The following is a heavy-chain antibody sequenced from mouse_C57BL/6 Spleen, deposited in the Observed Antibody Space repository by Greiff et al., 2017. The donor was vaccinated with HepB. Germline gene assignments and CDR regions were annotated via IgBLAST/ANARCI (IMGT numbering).Heavy chain of an antibody. Sequence: QVQLQQSGAELARPGASVKLSCKASGYTFTSYGISWVKQRTGQGLEWIGEIYPRSGNTYYNEKFKGKATLTADKSSSTAYMELRSLTSEDAAVYFCARRVTTVEGFDYWGQGTTLTVSS. CDR2: IYPRSGNT. D-gene: IGHD1-1*01. V-gene: IGHV1-81*01. J-gene: IGHJ2*01. CDR1: GYTFTSYG. CDR3: ARRVTTVEGFDY.